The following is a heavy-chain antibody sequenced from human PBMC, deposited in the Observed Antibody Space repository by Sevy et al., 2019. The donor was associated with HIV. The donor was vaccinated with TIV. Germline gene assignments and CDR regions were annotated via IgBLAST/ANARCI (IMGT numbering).Heavy chain of an antibody. CDR1: GFTFNNYG. CDR3: ARDLARDGNTGPFGY. J-gene: IGHJ4*02. CDR2: ISTTNKYI. D-gene: IGHD1-1*01. V-gene: IGHV3-21*01. Sequence: GGSLRLSCAASGFTFNNYGMNWVRQAPGKGLEWVSSISTTNKYIQNTDSVKGRFTISRDNAKNSLYLQMNSLRAEDTAVYYSARDLARDGNTGPFGYWGQGTLVTDSS.